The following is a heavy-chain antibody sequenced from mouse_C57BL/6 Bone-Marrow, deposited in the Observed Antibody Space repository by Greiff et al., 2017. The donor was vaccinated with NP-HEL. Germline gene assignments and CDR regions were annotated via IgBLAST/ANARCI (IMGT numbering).Heavy chain of an antibody. CDR1: GYTFTSYW. V-gene: IGHV1-74*01. CDR2: IHPSDGDT. J-gene: IGHJ3*01. CDR3: GILGWFAY. Sequence: QVHVKQSGAELVKPGASVKVSCKASGYTFTSYWMHWVKQRPGQGLEWIGRIHPSDGDTNYNQKFKGKATLTVDKSSSTAYMQLSSLTSEDSAVYYCGILGWFAYGGRGTVVTVSA.